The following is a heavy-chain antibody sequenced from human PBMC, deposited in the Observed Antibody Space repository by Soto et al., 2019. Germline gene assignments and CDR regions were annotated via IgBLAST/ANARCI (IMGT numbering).Heavy chain of an antibody. Sequence: EVPLVESGGGLIQPGGSLRLSFAASGFTVSSNYMSWVRQAPGTGLEWVSVIYSGGSTYYADSVKGRFTISRDNTRNTLYLQMTSLRAEDTAVYYCARHSSGCLRYLGQGTLVTVSS. CDR1: GFTVSSNY. J-gene: IGHJ4*02. D-gene: IGHD6-19*01. CDR2: IYSGGST. CDR3: ARHSSGCLRY. V-gene: IGHV3-53*01.